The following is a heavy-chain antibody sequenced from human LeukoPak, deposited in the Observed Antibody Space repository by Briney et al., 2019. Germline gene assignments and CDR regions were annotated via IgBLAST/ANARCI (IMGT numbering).Heavy chain of an antibody. Sequence: SETLTLTCTVSGGSISSYNWSWIRQSPGKGLECIGYIHYTGSTNYNPSLESRVTISVETSKNQFSLNLKSVTAAATAVDYCARGGYYGSGNDFRFDPWGQGTLVTVSS. CDR2: IHYTGST. V-gene: IGHV4-59*01. CDR3: ARGGYYGSGNDFRFDP. CDR1: GGSISSYN. D-gene: IGHD3-10*01. J-gene: IGHJ5*02.